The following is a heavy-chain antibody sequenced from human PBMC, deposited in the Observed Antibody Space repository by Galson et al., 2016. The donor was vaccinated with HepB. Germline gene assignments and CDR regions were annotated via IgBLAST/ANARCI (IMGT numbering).Heavy chain of an antibody. Sequence: SLRLSCAASGFTFSSYWMSWVRQAPGKGLEWVADIKGDGSKEYSVGCMEGRFTISRDNAKNTLYLQINSLIADHTAVYHCVRDDRDEFWSGLDFWGQGILVTVS. CDR3: VRDDRDEFWSGLDF. D-gene: IGHD3-3*01. CDR2: IKGDGSKE. J-gene: IGHJ4*02. CDR1: GFTFSSYW. V-gene: IGHV3-7*03.